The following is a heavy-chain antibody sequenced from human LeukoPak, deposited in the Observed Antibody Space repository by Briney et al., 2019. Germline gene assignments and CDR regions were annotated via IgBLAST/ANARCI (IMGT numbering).Heavy chain of an antibody. CDR1: GYTFTTYY. CDR3: ARDQWLVHPLDY. Sequence: ASVKVSCKASGYTFTTYYIHWVRQAPGQGLEWMGIIDPSGGYTTYAQKFQGRVTMTRDTSTSTAYMKLRSLRSDDTAVYYCARDQWLVHPLDYWGQGTLVTVSS. D-gene: IGHD6-19*01. V-gene: IGHV1-46*01. CDR2: IDPSGGYT. J-gene: IGHJ4*02.